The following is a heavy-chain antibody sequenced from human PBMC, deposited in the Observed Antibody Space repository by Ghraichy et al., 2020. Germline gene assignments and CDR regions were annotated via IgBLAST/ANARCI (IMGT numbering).Heavy chain of an antibody. CDR3: GRFRSPYYGSGSYSDY. D-gene: IGHD3-10*01. J-gene: IGHJ4*02. CDR1: GASISSDDYY. Sequence: SETLSLTCTVSGASISSDDYYWSWIRQPPGKGLEWIGYIYYSGSTYYNPSLKSRVTISVDTSKNQFSLKLSSVAAADTAVYYCGRFRSPYYGSGSYSDYWGQGTLVTVSS. V-gene: IGHV4-30-4*01. CDR2: IYYSGST.